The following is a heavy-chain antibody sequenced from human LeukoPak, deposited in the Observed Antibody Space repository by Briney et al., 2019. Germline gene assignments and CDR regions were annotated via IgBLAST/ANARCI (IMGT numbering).Heavy chain of an antibody. CDR3: ANPYYYGSGSPDP. Sequence: GGSLRLSCAASRFIFRNYAMSWVRQAPGRGLEWLSIISGTADSKYYADSVKGRFTISRDNPRSTLYLEMNILRAEDTAVYYCANPYYYGSGSPDPWGQGTLVTVSS. D-gene: IGHD3-10*01. CDR1: RFIFRNYA. CDR2: ISGTADSK. J-gene: IGHJ5*02. V-gene: IGHV3-23*01.